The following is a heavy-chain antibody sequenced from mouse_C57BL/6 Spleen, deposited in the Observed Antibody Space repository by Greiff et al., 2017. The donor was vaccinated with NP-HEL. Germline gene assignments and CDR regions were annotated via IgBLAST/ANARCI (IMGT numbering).Heavy chain of an antibody. CDR2: ISSGSSTI. CDR3: ARADYYGITRYFDV. CDR1: GFTFSDYG. D-gene: IGHD1-1*01. J-gene: IGHJ1*03. Sequence: EVKLMESGGGLVKPGGSLKLSCAASGFTFSDYGMHWVRQAPEKGLEWVAYISSGSSTIYYADTVKGRFTISRDNAKNTLFLQMTSLRSEDTAMYYCARADYYGITRYFDVWGTGTTVTVSS. V-gene: IGHV5-17*01.